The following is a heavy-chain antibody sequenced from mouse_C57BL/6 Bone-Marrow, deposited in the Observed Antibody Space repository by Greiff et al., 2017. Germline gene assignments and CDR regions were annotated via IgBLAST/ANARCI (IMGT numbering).Heavy chain of an antibody. D-gene: IGHD3-2*02. J-gene: IGHJ4*01. Sequence: VQLQQSGAELAKPGASVKLSCKASGYTFTSYWMHWVKQRPGQGLEWIGYINPSSGYTKYKQKFKDKATLTEDKSSTTAYMQLSSLTYEDSAAYYGAKQLRPLYYAMDYWGQGTSVTVSS. V-gene: IGHV1-7*01. CDR2: INPSSGYT. CDR3: AKQLRPLYYAMDY. CDR1: GYTFTSYW.